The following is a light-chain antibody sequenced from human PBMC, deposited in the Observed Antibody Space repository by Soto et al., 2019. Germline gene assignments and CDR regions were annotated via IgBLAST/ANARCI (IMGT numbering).Light chain of an antibody. CDR2: LNSDGSH. V-gene: IGLV4-69*01. J-gene: IGLJ3*02. Sequence: QLVLTQSPSASASLGASVKLTCTLSSGHSSYAIAWHQQQPEKGPRYLMTLNSDGSHSKGDGLPDRFSGSISGAERYLTSSSLHSEDEADYYCQTWGTGDWVFGGGTKLTVL. CDR3: QTWGTGDWV. CDR1: SGHSSYA.